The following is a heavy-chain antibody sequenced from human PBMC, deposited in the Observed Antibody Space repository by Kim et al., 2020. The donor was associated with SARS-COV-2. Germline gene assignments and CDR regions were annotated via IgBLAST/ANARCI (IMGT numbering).Heavy chain of an antibody. D-gene: IGHD6-6*01. J-gene: IGHJ4*02. CDR3: ARDDGVRSIDH. Sequence: YVDSVGGPFTVSRDNAKNSVYLQMNGRRAEDTAVYCCARDDGVRSIDHWGQGTLVTVSS. V-gene: IGHV3-7*01.